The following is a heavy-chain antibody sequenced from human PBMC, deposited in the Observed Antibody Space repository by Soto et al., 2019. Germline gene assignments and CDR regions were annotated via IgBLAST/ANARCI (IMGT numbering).Heavy chain of an antibody. CDR2: THYSGST. D-gene: IGHD1-7*01. V-gene: IGHV4-59*12. CDR3: ARVAAGTTVGGAFYYYYGMDV. J-gene: IGHJ6*02. Sequence: PSETLSLTCTVSGASITRYYWSWIRRPSGKGLEWIGYTHYSGSTDSNPSLMSRLTMSVDTSKNQFSLNLRSVTAADTAVYYCARVAAGTTVGGAFYYYYGMDVWGQGTTVTVSS. CDR1: GASITRYY.